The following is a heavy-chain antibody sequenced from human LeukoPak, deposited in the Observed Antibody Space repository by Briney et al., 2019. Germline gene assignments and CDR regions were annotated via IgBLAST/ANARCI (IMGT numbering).Heavy chain of an antibody. CDR2: ISGGGGST. Sequence: GGSLRLSCAASGFTFSNYAMNWVRQAPGKGLEWVSTISGGGGSTYYADSVKGRFTISRDNSKNTLYLQINTLRAEDTAVYYCAKQLGYCSDGSCYFPYWGQGTLVTVSS. V-gene: IGHV3-23*01. CDR1: GFTFSNYA. CDR3: AKQLGYCSDGSCYFPY. D-gene: IGHD2-15*01. J-gene: IGHJ4*02.